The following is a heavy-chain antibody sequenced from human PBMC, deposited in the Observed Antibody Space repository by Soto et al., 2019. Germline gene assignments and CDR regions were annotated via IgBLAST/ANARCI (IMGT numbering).Heavy chain of an antibody. V-gene: IGHV5-51*01. D-gene: IGHD6-13*01. CDR2: IYPGDSDT. CDR1: GYSFTSYW. Sequence: GESLKISCKGSGYSFTSYWIGWVRQMPGKGLEWMGIIYPGDSDTRYSPSFQGQVTISADKSISTAYLQWSSLKVSDTAMYYCASTSIAAAGKDYNWFDPWGQGTLVTVSS. CDR3: ASTSIAAAGKDYNWFDP. J-gene: IGHJ5*02.